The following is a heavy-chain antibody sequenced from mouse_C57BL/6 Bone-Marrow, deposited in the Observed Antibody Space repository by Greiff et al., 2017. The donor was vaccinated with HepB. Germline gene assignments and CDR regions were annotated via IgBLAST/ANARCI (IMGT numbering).Heavy chain of an antibody. J-gene: IGHJ2*01. Sequence: VQLHQSGAELARPGASVKMSCKASGYTFTSYTMHWVKQRPGQGLEWIGYINPSSGYTKYNQKFKDKATLTADKSSSTAYMQLSSLTSEDSTVYYCAREDITTGYFDYWGQGTTLTVSS. CDR3: AREDITTGYFDY. CDR2: INPSSGYT. CDR1: GYTFTSYT. V-gene: IGHV1-4*01. D-gene: IGHD1-1*01.